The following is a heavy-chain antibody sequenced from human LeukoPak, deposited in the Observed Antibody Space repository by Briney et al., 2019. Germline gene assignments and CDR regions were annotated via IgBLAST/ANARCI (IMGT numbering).Heavy chain of an antibody. D-gene: IGHD2/OR15-2a*01. CDR1: GFTFSTSI. CDR3: ARANSLDY. V-gene: IGHV3-48*02. Sequence: GSLRLSCAASGFTFSTSIMNWVRQAPGKGLEWVSYISSGSSTIYYADSVKGRFTISRDNARNSLYLQTNSLRDEDTAVYYCARANSLDYWGQGTLVTVSS. J-gene: IGHJ4*02. CDR2: ISSGSSTI.